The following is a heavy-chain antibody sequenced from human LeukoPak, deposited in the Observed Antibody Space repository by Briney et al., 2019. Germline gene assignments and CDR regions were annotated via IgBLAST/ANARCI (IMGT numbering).Heavy chain of an antibody. Sequence: GASVKVSCKSSGYTLTDYFIHWVRQAPGQGLGWMGWINPNSGATKYAQKFQGRVSMTRDTSINTAYMDLTNLRSDDTAIFYCARVKKLMPELEFWGQGTLVTVSS. V-gene: IGHV1-2*02. CDR2: INPNSGAT. D-gene: IGHD2-2*01. J-gene: IGHJ4*02. CDR1: GYTLTDYF. CDR3: ARVKKLMPELEF.